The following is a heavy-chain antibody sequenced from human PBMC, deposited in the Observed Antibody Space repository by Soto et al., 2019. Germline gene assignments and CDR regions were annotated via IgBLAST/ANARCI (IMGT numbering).Heavy chain of an antibody. Sequence: QLQLQESGPGLVKPSETLSLTCTVSGGSISTGHYYWGWIRQPPGKGLEWIGSIFYTGSTYHNPSLKSRVTISVDTSNNQFSLKLNSVTAADTAFYYCARSSAQAYAFWGQGTMVTVSS. CDR2: IFYTGST. V-gene: IGHV4-39*01. CDR3: ARSSAQAYAF. CDR1: GGSISTGHYY. D-gene: IGHD2-2*01. J-gene: IGHJ3*01.